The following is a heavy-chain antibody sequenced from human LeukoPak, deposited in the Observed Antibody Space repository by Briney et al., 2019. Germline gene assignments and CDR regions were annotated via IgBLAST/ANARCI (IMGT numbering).Heavy chain of an antibody. Sequence: GGSLRLSCTASGFPFIEYSMNWVRQAPGRGLEWISYIGISSGNTKYADSVKGRFTISADNAKNSLYLQMNSLRVEDTAVYYCARDHNYAFDNWGQGTLVSVSS. V-gene: IGHV3-48*04. J-gene: IGHJ4*02. CDR1: GFPFIEYS. CDR2: IGISSGNT. D-gene: IGHD5-18*01. CDR3: ARDHNYAFDN.